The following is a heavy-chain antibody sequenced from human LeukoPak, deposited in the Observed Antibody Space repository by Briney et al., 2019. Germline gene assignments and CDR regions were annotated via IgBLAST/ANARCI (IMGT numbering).Heavy chain of an antibody. CDR3: ASLYYYDSSGSPPYYYGMDV. V-gene: IGHV1-69*13. CDR2: IIPIFGTA. CDR1: GGTFSSYA. Sequence: ASVKVSCKASGGTFSSYAISWVRQAPGQGLEWMGGIIPIFGTANYAQKFQGRVTITADESTSTAYMELSSLRSEDTAVYYCASLYYYDSSGSPPYYYGMDVWGQGTTVTGSS. D-gene: IGHD3-22*01. J-gene: IGHJ6*02.